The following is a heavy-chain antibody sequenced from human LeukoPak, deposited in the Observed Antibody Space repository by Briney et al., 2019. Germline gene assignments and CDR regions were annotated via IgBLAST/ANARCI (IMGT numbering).Heavy chain of an antibody. CDR3: ARAVGGDGSGSL. D-gene: IGHD3-10*01. CDR2: IYYRVTS. J-gene: IGHJ4*02. V-gene: IGHV4-59*01. Sequence: SETLSLTCTVSGDSISTYYWSWIRQPPGKGLEWIGYIYYRVTSDYNPSLKSRVTMSVDMSTRQISLKLSSVTTADTAVYYCARAVGGDGSGSLWGPGTLVTV. CDR1: GDSISTYY.